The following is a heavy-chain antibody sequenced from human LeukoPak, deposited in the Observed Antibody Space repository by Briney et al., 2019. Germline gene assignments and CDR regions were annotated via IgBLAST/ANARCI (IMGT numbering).Heavy chain of an antibody. V-gene: IGHV4-4*02. CDR2: IYHSGST. Sequence: SSETLSLTCAVSGGSISSSNWWSWVRQPPGKGLEWIGEIYHSGSTNYNPSLKSRVTISVDKSKNQFSLKLSSVTAADTAVYYCASDQVSPGGLGYWGQGTLVTVSS. D-gene: IGHD3-16*01. CDR1: GGSISSSNW. J-gene: IGHJ4*02. CDR3: ASDQVSPGGLGY.